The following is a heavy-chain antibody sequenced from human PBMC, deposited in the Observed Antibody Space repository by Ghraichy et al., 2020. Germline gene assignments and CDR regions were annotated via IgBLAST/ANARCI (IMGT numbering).Heavy chain of an antibody. J-gene: IGHJ4*02. V-gene: IGHV3-74*01. CDR1: GFTFSSYW. CDR2: INSDGSST. Sequence: GESLNISCAASGFTFSSYWMHWVRQAPGKGLVWVSRINSDGSSTSYADSVKGRFTISRDNAKNTLYLQMNSLRAEDTAVYYCARDLYSSGWYFGYWGQGTLVTVSS. D-gene: IGHD6-19*01. CDR3: ARDLYSSGWYFGY.